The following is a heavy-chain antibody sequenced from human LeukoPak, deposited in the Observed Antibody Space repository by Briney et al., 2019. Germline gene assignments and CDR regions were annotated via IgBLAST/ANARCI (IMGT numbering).Heavy chain of an antibody. CDR1: GYSFTSPG. V-gene: IGHV1-18*01. CDR3: ARVDRRAPPILPINGENNWFDP. CDR2: VSAYNGNT. D-gene: IGHD2-8*01. J-gene: IGHJ5*02. Sequence: APVKVSCKASGYSFTSPGISWVRQAPGQGLEWLGWVSAYNGNTNYAQKFQVRVTMTTDTSTSTAYMELRSLRSDDTAVYYCARVDRRAPPILPINGENNWFDPWGQGTLVTVSS.